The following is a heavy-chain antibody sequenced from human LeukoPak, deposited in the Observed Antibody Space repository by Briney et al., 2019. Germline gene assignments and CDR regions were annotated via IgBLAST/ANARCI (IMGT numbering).Heavy chain of an antibody. V-gene: IGHV1-2*02. Sequence: GASVKVSCKTSGYTFTGYYMHWVRQAPGQGLEWMGWINPNSGGTNYAQKFQGRVTMTRDTSISTAYMELSRLRSDDTAVYYCARRVTFWGAPYYFDYWGQGTLVTVSS. J-gene: IGHJ4*02. D-gene: IGHD3-16*01. CDR2: INPNSGGT. CDR1: GYTFTGYY. CDR3: ARRVTFWGAPYYFDY.